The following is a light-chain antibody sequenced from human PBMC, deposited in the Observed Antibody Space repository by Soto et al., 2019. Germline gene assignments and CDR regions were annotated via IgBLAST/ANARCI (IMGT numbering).Light chain of an antibody. CDR2: GVS. CDR3: LQYGNSPLT. J-gene: IGKJ4*01. CDR1: QSVRSDY. Sequence: EIVLTQSPDTLSLSPGQRATLSCRASQSVRSDYFAWYQQKPGQAPRVIIFGVSTRATGVPDRFSGSGSGTDFTLTISRLEPEDFALYYCLQYGNSPLTFGGGTKVEIK. V-gene: IGKV3-20*01.